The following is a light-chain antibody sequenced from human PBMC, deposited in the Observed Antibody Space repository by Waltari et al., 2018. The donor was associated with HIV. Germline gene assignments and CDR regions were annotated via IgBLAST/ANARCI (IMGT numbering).Light chain of an antibody. Sequence: SVLTQPPSASGTPGQRVTISCSGSTSNIGSNYVFWYQHLPGTAPKLLIHRNDQRASAVPDRFSASTSGTSASLAISGLRSEDEADYYCVAWDDSLRGVLFGGGTKVAVL. CDR2: RND. J-gene: IGLJ2*01. CDR1: TSNIGSNY. V-gene: IGLV1-47*01. CDR3: VAWDDSLRGVL.